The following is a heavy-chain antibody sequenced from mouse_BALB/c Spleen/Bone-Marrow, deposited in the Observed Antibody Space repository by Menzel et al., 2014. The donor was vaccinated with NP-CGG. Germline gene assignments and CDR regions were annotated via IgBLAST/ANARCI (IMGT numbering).Heavy chain of an antibody. V-gene: IGHV1S81*02. J-gene: IGHJ3*01. D-gene: IGHD2-3*01. CDR3: ARYDGPAWFAY. CDR1: GYTFTSYW. Sequence: QVQLQQSGAELVKPGASVKLSCKASGYTFTSYWIHWVKLRPGHGLEWIGEINPSNGRTNYNEKFKNKATLTVDKSSSTAYIQLGSLTSEDSAVYYCARYDGPAWFAYWGQGTLVTVS. CDR2: INPSNGRT.